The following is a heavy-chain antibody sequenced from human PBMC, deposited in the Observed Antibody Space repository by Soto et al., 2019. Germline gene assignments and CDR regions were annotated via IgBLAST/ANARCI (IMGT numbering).Heavy chain of an antibody. V-gene: IGHV4-59*01. CDR3: ARGGVDYYDSSGYYGAYDALDI. CDR2: IYYSGST. J-gene: IGHJ3*02. D-gene: IGHD3-22*01. CDR1: GGSISSYY. Sequence: PSETLSLTCTVSGGSISSYYWSWIRQPPGKGLEWIGYIYYSGSTNYNPSLKSRVTIAVDTSKNQFSLKLSSVTAADTAVYYCARGGVDYYDSSGYYGAYDALDIWGQGTMLTVSS.